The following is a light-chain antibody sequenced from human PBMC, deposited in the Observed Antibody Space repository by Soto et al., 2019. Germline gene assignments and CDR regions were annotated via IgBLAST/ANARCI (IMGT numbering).Light chain of an antibody. Sequence: DVQMTQSPSSLSAFVGDRDTITCRASQGIAPYLAWFQQKPGKVPKLLIYATSTLQSGVPSRFSGSGSGTDFTLTFISLQPEDVGTYYCQKYNSAPLTFGGGTKV. CDR3: QKYNSAPLT. V-gene: IGKV1-27*01. CDR2: ATS. J-gene: IGKJ4*01. CDR1: QGIAPY.